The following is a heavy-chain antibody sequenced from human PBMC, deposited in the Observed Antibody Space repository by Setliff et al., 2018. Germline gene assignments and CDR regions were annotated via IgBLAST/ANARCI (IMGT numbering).Heavy chain of an antibody. D-gene: IGHD3-3*01. Sequence: GASVKVSCKTSGYSFINYGLSWMRQAPGQGLEWVGWISGYNGNTDYAQNLQGRVTVTIDTSTSTAYMELRSLRSDDTAVYYCARVPRLEWILPTFDYWGQGTPVTVSS. J-gene: IGHJ4*02. CDR2: ISGYNGNT. CDR3: ARVPRLEWILPTFDY. V-gene: IGHV1-18*01. CDR1: GYSFINYG.